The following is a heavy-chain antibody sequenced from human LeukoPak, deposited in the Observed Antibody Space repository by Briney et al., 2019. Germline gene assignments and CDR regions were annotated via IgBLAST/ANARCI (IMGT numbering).Heavy chain of an antibody. J-gene: IGHJ6*04. D-gene: IGHD6-19*01. V-gene: IGHV3-21*01. Sequence: GGSLRLSCASSGFTFTAYSMNWVRQAPGRGLEWISFISSTGHYTYYADSLKGRFTISRDNADSSLYLQIITLKAEDTAVYYCTRQWLRVMDVWGKGTTVTVSS. CDR1: GFTFTAYS. CDR3: TRQWLRVMDV. CDR2: ISSTGHYT.